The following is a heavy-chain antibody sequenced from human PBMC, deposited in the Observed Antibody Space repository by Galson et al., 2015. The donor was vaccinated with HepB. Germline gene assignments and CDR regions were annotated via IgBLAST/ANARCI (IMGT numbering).Heavy chain of an antibody. J-gene: IGHJ4*02. Sequence: QSGAEVKKPGESLRISCKGSGYSFTSYWISWVRQMPGKGLEWMGRIDPSDSYTNYSPSFQGHVTISADKFISTAYLQWSSLKASDTAMYYCARQVKSVSPYYYGSGSYGWGQGTLVTVSS. V-gene: IGHV5-10-1*01. CDR1: GYSFTSYW. CDR2: IDPSDSYT. CDR3: ARQVKSVSPYYYGSGSYG. D-gene: IGHD3-10*01.